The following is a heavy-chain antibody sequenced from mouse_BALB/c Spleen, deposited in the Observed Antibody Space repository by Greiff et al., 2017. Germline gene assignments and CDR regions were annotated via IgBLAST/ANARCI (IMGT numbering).Heavy chain of an antibody. CDR1: GFTFSSYA. CDR2: ISSGGSYT. J-gene: IGHJ4*01. CDR3: ARNRYAMDY. Sequence: EVMLVESGGGLVKPGGSLKLSCAASGFTFSSYAMSWVRQSPEKRLEWVAEISSGGSYTYYPDTVTGRFTISRDNAKNTLYLEMSSLRSEDTAMYYCARNRYAMDYWGQGTSVTVSS. V-gene: IGHV5-9-4*01.